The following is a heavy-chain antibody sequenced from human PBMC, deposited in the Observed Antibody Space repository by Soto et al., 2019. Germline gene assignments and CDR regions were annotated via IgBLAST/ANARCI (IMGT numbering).Heavy chain of an antibody. CDR1: GGSISSYY. CDR2: IYTSGST. D-gene: IGHD3-3*01. V-gene: IGHV4-4*07. J-gene: IGHJ6*02. CDR3: ARDYDFWSGAVYYYYGMDV. Sequence: SETLSLTCTVSGGSISSYYWSWIRQPAGKGLGWIGRIYTSGSTNYNPSLKSRVTMSVDTSKNQFSLKLSSVTAADTAVYYCARDYDFWSGAVYYYYGMDVWGQGTTVTVSS.